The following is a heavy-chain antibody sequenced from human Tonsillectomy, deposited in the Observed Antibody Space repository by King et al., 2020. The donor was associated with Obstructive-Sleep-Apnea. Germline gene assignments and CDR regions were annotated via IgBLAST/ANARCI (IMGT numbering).Heavy chain of an antibody. J-gene: IGHJ4*02. CDR2: ISYDGINE. D-gene: IGHD3-10*01. V-gene: IGHV3-30*04. CDR1: GFIFNRYA. Sequence: VQLVESGGGVVQPGRSLRLSCAASGFIFNRYAMHWVRQAPGKGLEWVAVISYDGINEYYADSVQGRFTISRDNSKNTLFLQLNSLRADDTAVYYCARDRLDGELLIAESCDYWGQGTLVTVSS. CDR3: ARDRLDGELLIAESCDY.